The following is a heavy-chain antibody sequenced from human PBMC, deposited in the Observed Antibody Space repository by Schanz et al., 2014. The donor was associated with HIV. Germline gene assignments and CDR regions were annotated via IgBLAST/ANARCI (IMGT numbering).Heavy chain of an antibody. CDR1: GYTFTDYF. V-gene: IGHV1-8*02. D-gene: IGHD2-15*01. CDR2: MNPNSGNT. CDR3: ARGRSGYCSGGSCPYGRYYFDY. Sequence: QVQLVQSGAAVKKPGASVKVSCKASGYTFTDYFVHWGRQAPGQGLEWMGWMNPNSGNTGYAQKFQGRVIMTRNTSISTAYMELSSLRSEDTAVYYCARGRSGYCSGGSCPYGRYYFDYWGQGTLVTVSS. J-gene: IGHJ4*02.